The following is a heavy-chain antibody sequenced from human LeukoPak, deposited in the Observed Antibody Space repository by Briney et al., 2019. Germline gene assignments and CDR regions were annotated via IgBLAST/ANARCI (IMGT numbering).Heavy chain of an antibody. CDR3: AKGGQYQPPCWFDS. CDR2: IWYDGSTK. J-gene: IGHJ5*01. D-gene: IGHD2-2*01. V-gene: IGHV3-33*06. CDR1: GFPFSSYG. Sequence: GGSLRLSCAASGFPFSSYGIHWVRQAPGKGLEWVAVIWYDGSTKYYADSVKGRLTISRDNSKNTLYLQMNSLRAEDTAVYYCAKGGQYQPPCWFDSWGQGTLVAVSS.